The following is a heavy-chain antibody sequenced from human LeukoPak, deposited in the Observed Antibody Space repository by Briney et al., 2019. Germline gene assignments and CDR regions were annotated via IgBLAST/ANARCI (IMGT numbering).Heavy chain of an antibody. CDR1: GGSISSGSYY. V-gene: IGHV4-39*01. J-gene: IGHJ4*02. CDR2: IYYSGST. Sequence: SETLSLTCTVSGGSISSGSYYWGWIRQPPGKGLEWIGSIYYSGSTYYNPSLKSRVTISVDTSKNQFSLKLSSVTAADTAVYYCARLTGIAVAQKWGQGTLVTVSS. CDR3: ARLTGIAVAQK. D-gene: IGHD6-19*01.